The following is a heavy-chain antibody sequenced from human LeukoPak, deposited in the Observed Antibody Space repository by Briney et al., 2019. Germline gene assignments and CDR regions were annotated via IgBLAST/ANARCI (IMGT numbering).Heavy chain of an antibody. V-gene: IGHV3-33*01. Sequence: GGSLRLSCAASGFTFSSYGMHWVRQAPGKGLEWVAVIWYDGSNKYYADSVKGRFTISRDNAKNSLYLQMNSLRAEDTAVYYCARDPERWLQLAFDIWGQGTMVTVSS. J-gene: IGHJ3*02. CDR2: IWYDGSNK. D-gene: IGHD5-24*01. CDR3: ARDPERWLQLAFDI. CDR1: GFTFSSYG.